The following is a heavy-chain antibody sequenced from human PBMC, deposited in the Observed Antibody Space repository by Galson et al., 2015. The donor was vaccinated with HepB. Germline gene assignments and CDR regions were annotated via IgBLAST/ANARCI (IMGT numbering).Heavy chain of an antibody. CDR2: ISTYSGNT. J-gene: IGHJ5*02. D-gene: IGHD2-8*01. V-gene: IGHV1-18*01. CDR1: GNSFNNYG. Sequence: SVKVSCKASGNSFNNYGISWVRQAPGQGLEWMGWISTYSGNTNYAQKLQGRVTMTTDTSTTTAYMELRSLRSDDTAVYYCAILNEAHCFDPWGQGTLVTVSS. CDR3: AILNEAHCFDP.